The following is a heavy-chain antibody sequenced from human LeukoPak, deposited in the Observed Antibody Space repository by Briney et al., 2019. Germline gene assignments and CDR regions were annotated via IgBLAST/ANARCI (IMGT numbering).Heavy chain of an antibody. D-gene: IGHD6-13*01. CDR1: GFTFSDYY. Sequence: GGALRLSCAASGFTFSDYYMSWIRQAPGKGLEWVSYISSSGSTIYYADSVKGRFTISRDNAKNSLYLQMNSLRAEDTAVYYCARASIAAAGDFDYWGQGTLVTVSS. V-gene: IGHV3-11*01. CDR2: ISSSGSTI. J-gene: IGHJ4*02. CDR3: ARASIAAAGDFDY.